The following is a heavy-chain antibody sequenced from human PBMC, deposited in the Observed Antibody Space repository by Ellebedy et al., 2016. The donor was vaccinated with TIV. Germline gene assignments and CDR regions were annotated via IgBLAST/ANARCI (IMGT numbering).Heavy chain of an antibody. CDR3: AKGSSSGFNYDRVGFEY. CDR2: ISADGSSI. CDR1: GFTFSSFA. J-gene: IGHJ4*02. D-gene: IGHD3-16*01. V-gene: IGHV3-23*01. Sequence: GESLKISCADSGFTFSSFAMHWVRQPPGKGLEWLSVISADGSSISRAGSVKGRFTITRDNSKNTLYAQMNRLTTEDTAVYYCAKGSSSGFNYDRVGFEYWGQGTVVTVSS.